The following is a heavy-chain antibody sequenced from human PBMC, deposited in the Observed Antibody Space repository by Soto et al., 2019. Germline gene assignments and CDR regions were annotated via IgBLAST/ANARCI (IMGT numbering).Heavy chain of an antibody. CDR3: AREQGLRPGGGGTEPLDI. J-gene: IGHJ3*02. CDR1: GYSFTSQY. CDR2: INPNGGST. V-gene: IGHV1-46*03. Sequence: QVQLVQSGAEVKKPGASVKISCEASGYSFTSQYVHWVRQAPGQGLEWMGIINPNGGSTTYAQKLQGRGPRTRDTAKSTVYMELSSLKSEDTAVYYCAREQGLRPGGGGTEPLDIWGQGTMVTVAS. D-gene: IGHD5-12*01.